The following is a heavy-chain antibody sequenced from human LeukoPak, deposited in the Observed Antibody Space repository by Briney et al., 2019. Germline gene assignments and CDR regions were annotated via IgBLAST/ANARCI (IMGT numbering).Heavy chain of an antibody. J-gene: IGHJ4*02. Sequence: SQTLSLTCAVSGGSISSGGYSWSWIRQPPGKGQEWIGYIYHSGSTNYNPSLKSRVTISVDTSKNQFSLKLSSVTAADTAVYYCARGGYSYGNDYWGQGTLVTVSS. CDR3: ARGGYSYGNDY. CDR1: GGSISSGGYS. V-gene: IGHV4-30-2*01. D-gene: IGHD5-18*01. CDR2: IYHSGST.